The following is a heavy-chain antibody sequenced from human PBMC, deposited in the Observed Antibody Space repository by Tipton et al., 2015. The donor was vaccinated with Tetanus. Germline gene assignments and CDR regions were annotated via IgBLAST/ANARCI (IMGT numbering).Heavy chain of an antibody. V-gene: IGHV3-74*01. Sequence: SLRLSCAASGFTSKSHYMHWVRQAPGKGLVWISRINPDGRRTNYADSVKGRFTISRDNAKNTVYLQMSSLRAEDTAVYFCARRSFLNYGLDGWFQGTPVTFSS. J-gene: IGHJ6*02. CDR2: INPDGRRT. CDR1: GFTSKSHY. CDR3: ARRSFLNYGLDG.